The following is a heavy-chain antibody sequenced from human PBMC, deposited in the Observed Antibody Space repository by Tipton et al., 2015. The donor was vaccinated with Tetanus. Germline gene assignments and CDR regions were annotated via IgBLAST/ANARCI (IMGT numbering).Heavy chain of an antibody. D-gene: IGHD1-14*01. CDR3: ARAPNRISRAYDY. J-gene: IGHJ4*02. CDR1: GYTFTSYG. Sequence: QSGAEVKKPGASVKVSCKASGYTFTSYGISWARQAPGQGLEGKGWISTYNGNTNYVQKFQGRVTMTTDTSTNTAYMELRSLRSDVAALYYCARAPNRISRAYDYWGQGPQITVSS. CDR2: ISTYNGNT. V-gene: IGHV1-18*01.